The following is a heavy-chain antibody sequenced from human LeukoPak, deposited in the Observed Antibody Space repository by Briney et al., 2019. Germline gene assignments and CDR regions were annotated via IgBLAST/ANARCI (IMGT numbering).Heavy chain of an antibody. D-gene: IGHD5-18*01. V-gene: IGHV3-21*01. CDR1: GFTFSSYS. J-gene: IGHJ4*02. CDR3: ARLVWDTTMADGDIDS. CDR2: ISSASTYI. Sequence: PGGSLGLSCAASGFTFSSYSMNWVRQAPGKGLEWVSSISSASTYIYYADSVKGRFTISRDNAKNSLCLQMNSLRAEDTAMYYCARLVWDTTMADGDIDSWGQGTLLIVSS.